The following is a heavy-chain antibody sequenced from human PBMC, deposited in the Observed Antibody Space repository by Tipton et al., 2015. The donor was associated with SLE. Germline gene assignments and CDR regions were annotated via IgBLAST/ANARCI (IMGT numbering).Heavy chain of an antibody. J-gene: IGHJ3*01. D-gene: IGHD1-20*01. CDR1: GGSISSGGYY. CDR3: ARDAGRDITGTHGTFGR. V-gene: IGHV4-31*02. CDR2: IYYSGST. Sequence: LRLSCTVSGGSISSGGYYWSWIRQHPGKGLEWIGNIYYSGSTYYNPSLKSRVTISVDTSKNQFSLKLSSVTAADTAVYYCARDAGRDITGTHGTFGRWGQGTMVTVSS.